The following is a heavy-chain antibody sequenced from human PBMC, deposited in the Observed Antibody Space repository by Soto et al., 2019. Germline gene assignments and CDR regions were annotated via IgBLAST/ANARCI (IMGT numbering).Heavy chain of an antibody. CDR3: VREGGDNWFDP. CDR1: GGSISGYY. CDR2: LYTMGST. V-gene: IGHV4-4*07. J-gene: IGHJ5*02. Sequence: SETLSLTCTVSGGSISGYYWSWIRQPAGKGLEWIGRLYTMGSTNYNPSLQSRVTMSVDTSKNEFSLKVSSVTAADTAVYYCVREGGDNWFDPWGQGTLVTVSS. D-gene: IGHD3-16*01.